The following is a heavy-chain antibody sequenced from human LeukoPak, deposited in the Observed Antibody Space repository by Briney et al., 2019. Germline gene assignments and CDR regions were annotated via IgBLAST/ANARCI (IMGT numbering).Heavy chain of an antibody. CDR3: TTYGSGRKFDY. CDR2: IKRKTDGGTT. CDR1: GFTFTNAW. V-gene: IGHV3-15*01. D-gene: IGHD3-10*01. J-gene: IGHJ4*02. Sequence: GGSLRLSCAASGFTFTNAWMSWVRQAPGKGLEWVGRIKRKTDGGTTDYAAPVKGRFTISRDDSTNTLYLQMNSLKSEDTAVYYCTTYGSGRKFDYWGQGILVTVSS.